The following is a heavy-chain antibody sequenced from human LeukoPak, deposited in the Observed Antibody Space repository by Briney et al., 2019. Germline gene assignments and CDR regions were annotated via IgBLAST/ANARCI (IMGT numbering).Heavy chain of an antibody. Sequence: PSETLSLTCAVYGGSFSGYYWSWIRQPPGKGLEWIGDINHSGSTNYNPSLKSRVTISVDTSKNQFSLKLSSVTAADTAVYYCARAPIVGASPYYFDYWGQGTLVTVSS. CDR1: GGSFSGYY. V-gene: IGHV4-34*01. J-gene: IGHJ4*02. CDR3: ARAPIVGASPYYFDY. D-gene: IGHD1-26*01. CDR2: INHSGST.